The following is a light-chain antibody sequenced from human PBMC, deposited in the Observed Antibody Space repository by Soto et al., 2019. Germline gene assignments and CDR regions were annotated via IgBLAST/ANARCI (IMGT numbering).Light chain of an antibody. V-gene: IGKV1-5*01. J-gene: IGKJ1*01. CDR1: QNINTW. CDR2: DAS. CDR3: QQYYSYSRT. Sequence: DIQMTQSPSALSASVGDGVTITCRASQNINTWLAWFRQIPGKAPKLLIYDASSLESGVPSRFSGSGSDTDFTLTITNLQPDDVAIYYCQQYYSYSRTFGQGTKLEI.